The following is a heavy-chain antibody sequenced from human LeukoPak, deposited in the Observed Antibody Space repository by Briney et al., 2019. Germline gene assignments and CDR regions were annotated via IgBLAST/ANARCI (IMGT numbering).Heavy chain of an antibody. V-gene: IGHV1-8*01. CDR1: GYTFTSYD. Sequence: GASVEVSCKASGYTFTSYDINWVRQATGQGLEWMGWMDPNSGNTGYAQKFQGRVTMTRNTSISTAYMELSSLRSEDTAVYYCARGNKRGYCSSTSCYHMDVWGKGTTVTVSS. CDR3: ARGNKRGYCSSTSCYHMDV. CDR2: MDPNSGNT. J-gene: IGHJ6*03. D-gene: IGHD2-2*01.